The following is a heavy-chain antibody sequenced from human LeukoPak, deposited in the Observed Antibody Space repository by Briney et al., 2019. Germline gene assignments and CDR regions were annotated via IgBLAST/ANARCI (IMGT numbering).Heavy chain of an antibody. CDR1: GFTFSSYS. V-gene: IGHV3-48*01. Sequence: GGSLRLSCAASGFTFSSYSMNWVRQAPGKGLEWVSYISSSSSTIYYADSVKGRFTISRDNAKNSLYLQMNSLRAGDTAVYYCARVTYDFWSSPTYYMDVWGKGTTVTVSS. CDR3: ARVTYDFWSSPTYYMDV. D-gene: IGHD3-3*01. J-gene: IGHJ6*03. CDR2: ISSSSSTI.